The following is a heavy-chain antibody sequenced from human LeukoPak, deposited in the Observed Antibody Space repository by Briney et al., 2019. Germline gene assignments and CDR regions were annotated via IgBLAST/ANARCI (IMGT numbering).Heavy chain of an antibody. V-gene: IGHV3-23*01. J-gene: IGHJ4*02. Sequence: GGSLRLSCAASGFTFSSYAMSWVRQAPGKGLEWVSTISAGDSIYYPDSVKGRFIISRDNSKNTLYLQMNSLRAEDTALHYCAKPRGLGIVGAHFDYWGQGTLVTVSS. D-gene: IGHD1-26*01. CDR2: ISAGDSI. CDR3: AKPRGLGIVGAHFDY. CDR1: GFTFSSYA.